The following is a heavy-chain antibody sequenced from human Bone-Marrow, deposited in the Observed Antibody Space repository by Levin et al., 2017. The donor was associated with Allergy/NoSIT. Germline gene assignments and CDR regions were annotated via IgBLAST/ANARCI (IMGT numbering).Heavy chain of an antibody. Sequence: PGGSLRLSCAASGFTFSSYAMSWVRQAPGKGLEWVSVISGSDGNTYYADSVKGRFTISRDNSKNTVYLQMNSLRAEDTAVYYCAKDLYGDYWDYWGQGTLVIVSS. D-gene: IGHD4-17*01. CDR3: AKDLYGDYWDY. CDR2: ISGSDGNT. J-gene: IGHJ4*02. CDR1: GFTFSSYA. V-gene: IGHV3-23*01.